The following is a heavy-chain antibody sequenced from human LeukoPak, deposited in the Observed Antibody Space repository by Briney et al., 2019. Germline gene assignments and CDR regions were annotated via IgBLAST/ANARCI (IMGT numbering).Heavy chain of an antibody. CDR3: ARHGQYDFWRELYYYSSCIDV. V-gene: IGHV4-34*01. CDR1: CGSFSGYY. CDR2: INHSGST. D-gene: IGHD3-3*01. Sequence: SETLSLTCAVYCGSFSGYYWSWIRQPPGKGLEWIGEINHSGSTNYNPSLKSRVTISVDTSKNQFSLKLSSVTAADTAVYYCARHGQYDFWRELYYYSSCIDVWGKGTTVTVSS. J-gene: IGHJ6*03.